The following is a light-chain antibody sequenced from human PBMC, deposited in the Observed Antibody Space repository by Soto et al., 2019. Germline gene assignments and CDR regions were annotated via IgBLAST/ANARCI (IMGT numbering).Light chain of an antibody. V-gene: IGKV3D-15*01. CDR1: QSVSSN. CDR2: GAS. J-gene: IGKJ5*01. Sequence: EMVMTQSPATLSVSPGERATLPCSASQSVSSNLAWYQQKPGQAPRLLIYGASTRATGIPARFSGSGSGTEFTLTVSSLQSEDFAVYYCQQYNNWPPVTFGQGTRLEIK. CDR3: QQYNNWPPVT.